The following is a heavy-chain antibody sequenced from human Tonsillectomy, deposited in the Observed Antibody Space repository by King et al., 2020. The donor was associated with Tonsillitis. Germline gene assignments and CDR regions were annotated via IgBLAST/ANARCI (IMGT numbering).Heavy chain of an antibody. CDR1: GGSISSYY. D-gene: IGHD2-15*01. Sequence: VQLQESGPGLVKPSETLSLTCTVSGGSISSYYWSWIRQPPGKGLEWIGYIYYSGSTNYNPSLKSRVTISVDTSKNQFSLKLSSVTAADTAVYYCARGLVVVAAAYYYYGMDVWGQGTTVTVSS. V-gene: IGHV4-59*08. J-gene: IGHJ6*02. CDR2: IYYSGST. CDR3: ARGLVVVAAAYYYYGMDV.